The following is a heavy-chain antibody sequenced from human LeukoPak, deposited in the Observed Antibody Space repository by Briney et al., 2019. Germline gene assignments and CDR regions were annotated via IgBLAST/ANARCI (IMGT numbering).Heavy chain of an antibody. CDR3: ATPNYYDSSGYWVY. J-gene: IGHJ4*02. CDR1: GYTLTELS. CDR2: FDREDGET. D-gene: IGHD3-22*01. V-gene: IGHV1-24*01. Sequence: ASVKVSCKVSGYTLTELSMHWVRQAPGKGLEWMGGFDREDGETIYAQKFQGRVTITEDTSTDTAYMELSSLRSEDTAVYYCATPNYYDSSGYWVYWGQGTLVTVSS.